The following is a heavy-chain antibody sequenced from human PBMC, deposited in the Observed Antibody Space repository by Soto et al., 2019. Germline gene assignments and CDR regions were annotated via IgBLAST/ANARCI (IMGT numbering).Heavy chain of an antibody. J-gene: IGHJ4*02. CDR3: ARQPNWNYDFDY. D-gene: IGHD1-7*01. V-gene: IGHV4-61*08. Sequence: SETLSLTCTVSGGSISSGDYYWSWIRQPPGKGLEWIGYIHYSGSTVYNPSLKSRVNILVDTSKNQFSLKLNSVTAADTAAYYCARQPNWNYDFDYWGQGALVTVSS. CDR1: GGSISSGDYY. CDR2: IHYSGST.